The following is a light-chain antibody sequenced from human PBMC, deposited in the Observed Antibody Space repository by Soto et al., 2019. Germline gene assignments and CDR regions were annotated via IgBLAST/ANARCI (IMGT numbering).Light chain of an antibody. CDR3: HQYSASHT. J-gene: IGKJ4*01. Sequence: DIQMTQSPSTLSASVGDRIIITCRASQSISSWLAWYQQKLGKAPKLLIYKAAGLESGVPSRFSGSGSGTEFTLTISSLQPDDSATYFCHQYSASHTFGGGTKGEIK. CDR2: KAA. V-gene: IGKV1-5*03. CDR1: QSISSW.